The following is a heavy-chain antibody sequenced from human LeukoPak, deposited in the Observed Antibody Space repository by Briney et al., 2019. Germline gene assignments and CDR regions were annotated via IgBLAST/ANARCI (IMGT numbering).Heavy chain of an antibody. CDR2: IRLDGSNE. CDR3: AKDRVAAAGSCCSMDV. Sequence: PGESLRLSCAASGYTFRSYDKHWVRQAPGKGLEWVAYIRLDGSNEYYADSVKGRFTISRDNSKNTLFVQMNSLRAEDTAVYYCAKDRVAAAGSCCSMDVWGKGPRVRVSS. V-gene: IGHV3-30*02. D-gene: IGHD6-13*01. CDR1: GYTFRSYD. J-gene: IGHJ6*03.